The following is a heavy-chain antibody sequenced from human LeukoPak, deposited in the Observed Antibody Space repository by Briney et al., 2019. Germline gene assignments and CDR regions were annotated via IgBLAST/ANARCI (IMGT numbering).Heavy chain of an antibody. D-gene: IGHD1-14*01. CDR3: ARANGGLGLGTNYFDY. CDR2: ISAYNGNT. CDR1: GYTFTSYG. V-gene: IGHV1-18*01. Sequence: ASVKVSCKASGYTFTSYGISWVRQAPGQGLEWMGWISAYNGNTNYAQKLQGRVTMTTDTSTSTAYMELRSLRSDDTAVYYCARANGGLGLGTNYFDYWGQGTLVTVSS. J-gene: IGHJ4*02.